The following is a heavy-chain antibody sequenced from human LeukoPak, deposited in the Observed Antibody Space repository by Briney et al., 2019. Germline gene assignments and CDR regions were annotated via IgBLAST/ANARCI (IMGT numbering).Heavy chain of an antibody. V-gene: IGHV3-23*01. J-gene: IGHJ4*02. CDR3: AKDHEIATIIPYFDY. D-gene: IGHD5-24*01. CDR1: GFTFSSYA. CDR2: ISGSGGST. Sequence: GGSLRLSCAASGFTFSSYAMSWVRQAPGKGLEWVSAISGSGGSTYYADSVKGRFTISRDNSKNTLYLQMNSLRAEDTAVYYCAKDHEIATIIPYFDYWGQGTLVTVSS.